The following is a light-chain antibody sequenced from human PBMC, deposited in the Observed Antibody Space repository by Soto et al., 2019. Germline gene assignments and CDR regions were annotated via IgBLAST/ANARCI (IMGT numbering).Light chain of an antibody. CDR2: KAS. CDR3: QQYNSYSRT. V-gene: IGKV1-5*03. J-gene: IGKJ1*01. Sequence: DIQMTQSPSTLSASVGDRVTITCRASQSISSWLAWYQQKPGKAPKLLIYKASSLESGVPSRFSGSGSWTEFTLTISSLQPDDFATYYCQQYNSYSRTFGQGTTVDIK. CDR1: QSISSW.